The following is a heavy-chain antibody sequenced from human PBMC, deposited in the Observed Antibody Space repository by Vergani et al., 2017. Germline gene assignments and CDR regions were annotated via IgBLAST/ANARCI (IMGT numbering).Heavy chain of an antibody. D-gene: IGHD3-22*01. J-gene: IGHJ4*02. Sequence: QVQLQESGPGLVEPSETLSLTCAVSGYSIRNGYYWSWIRQPPGKGLEWIGEINHSGSTNYNPSLKSRVTISVDTSKNQFSLKLSSVTAADTAVYYCARARSGYLHHFDYWGQGTLVTVSS. CDR3: ARARSGYLHHFDY. V-gene: IGHV4-38-2*01. CDR2: INHSGST. CDR1: GYSIRNGYY.